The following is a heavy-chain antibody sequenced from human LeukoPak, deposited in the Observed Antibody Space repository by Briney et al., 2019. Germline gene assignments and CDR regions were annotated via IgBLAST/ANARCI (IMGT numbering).Heavy chain of an antibody. V-gene: IGHV4-39*07. CDR1: GGSISSYY. J-gene: IGHJ4*02. CDR2: IYYSGST. CDR3: ATISVGY. Sequence: SETLSLTCAVYGGSISSYYWGWIRQPPGKGLEWIGSIYYSGSTYYNPSLKSRVTISVDTSKNQFSLKLSSVTAADTAVYYCATISVGYWGQGTLVTVSS. D-gene: IGHD4-23*01.